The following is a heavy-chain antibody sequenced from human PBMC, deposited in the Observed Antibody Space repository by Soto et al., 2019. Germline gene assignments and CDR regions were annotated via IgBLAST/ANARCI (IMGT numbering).Heavy chain of an antibody. D-gene: IGHD3-16*01. CDR3: ARDIPRYGGGTYPWL. CDR2: INPNSGVT. V-gene: IGHV1-2*02. J-gene: IGHJ4*02. Sequence: ASVKVSCKASGYTVTEYDIHWVRQAPGQGLEWMGWINPNSGVTNYAQKFQGRVTMTRDTSIRTAYMELSRLTSDDTAGYYWARDIPRYGGGTYPWLWGRGTLVTVS. CDR1: GYTVTEYD.